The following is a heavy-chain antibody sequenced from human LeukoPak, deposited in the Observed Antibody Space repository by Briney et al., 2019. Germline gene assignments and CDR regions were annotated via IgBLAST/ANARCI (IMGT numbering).Heavy chain of an antibody. CDR3: ARQYCSSSSCYIGNYYYGMDV. J-gene: IGHJ6*02. V-gene: IGHV3-21*01. Sequence: GGSLRLSCAASGFTFSTYRMTWVRQAPGKGLQWVSSIGSSSSYIYYADSVKGRFTISRDNAKNSLYLQINSLRAQDTAVYYCARQYCSSSSCYIGNYYYGMDVWGQGTTVTVSS. D-gene: IGHD2-2*02. CDR1: GFTFSTYR. CDR2: IGSSSSYI.